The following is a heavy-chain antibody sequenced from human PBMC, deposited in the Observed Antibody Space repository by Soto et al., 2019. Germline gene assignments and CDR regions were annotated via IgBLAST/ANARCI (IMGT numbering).Heavy chain of an antibody. V-gene: IGHV1-46*01. J-gene: IGHJ4*02. Sequence: ASVKVSWKACGYTFTSYYMHWVRQAPGQGLEWMGIINPSGGSTSYAQKFQGRVTMTRDTSTSTVYMELSSLRSEDTAVYYCARGGYSGSYLRPEFDYWGQGTLVTVSS. CDR1: GYTFTSYY. D-gene: IGHD1-26*01. CDR3: ARGGYSGSYLRPEFDY. CDR2: INPSGGST.